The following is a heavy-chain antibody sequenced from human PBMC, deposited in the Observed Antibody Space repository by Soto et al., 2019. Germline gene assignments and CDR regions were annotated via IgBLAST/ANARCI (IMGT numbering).Heavy chain of an antibody. CDR1: GFTFRSFT. J-gene: IGHJ5*02. Sequence: LRLSCAASGFTFRSFTMNWVRQAPGKGLEWVSTISSNSAYIYYTDALRGRFTISRDNAKNSLHLQTNSLRAEDTAVYYCARAGEKETRGWFDPWGQGTLVTVSS. CDR2: ISSNSAYI. D-gene: IGHD3-10*01. CDR3: ARAGEKETRGWFDP. V-gene: IGHV3-21*04.